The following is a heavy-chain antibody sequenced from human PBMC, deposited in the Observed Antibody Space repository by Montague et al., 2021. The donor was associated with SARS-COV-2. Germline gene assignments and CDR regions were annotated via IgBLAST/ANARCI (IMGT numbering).Heavy chain of an antibody. V-gene: IGHV6-1*01. Sequence: CAISGDSVSTNSGTWNWVRLSPSRGLEWLGRTYYRSEWYSDYSVSVKSRISINPDTPKNQFSLQLNSVTPEDTAVYYYARAERGSCGDGNCYQYFFNYWGQGTLVTVSS. J-gene: IGHJ4*02. CDR2: TYYRSEWYS. CDR1: GDSVSTNSGT. D-gene: IGHD2-15*01. CDR3: ARAERGSCGDGNCYQYFFNY.